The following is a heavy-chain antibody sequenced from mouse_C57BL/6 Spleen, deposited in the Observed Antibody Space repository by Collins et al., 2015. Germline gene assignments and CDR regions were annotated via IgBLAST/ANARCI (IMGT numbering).Heavy chain of an antibody. J-gene: IGHJ4*01. V-gene: IGHV2-6-2*01. D-gene: IGHD2-10*01. CDR2: IWSDGST. CDR3: ARHGDAYYGNYGAMDY. CDR1: GFSLTSYG. Sequence: QVQLKESGPDLVAPSQSLSITCTVSGFSLTSYGVHWVRQPPGKGLEWLVVIWSDGSTTYNSALKSRLSISKDNSKSQVFLKMNSLQTDDTAMYYCARHGDAYYGNYGAMDYWGQGTSVTVSS.